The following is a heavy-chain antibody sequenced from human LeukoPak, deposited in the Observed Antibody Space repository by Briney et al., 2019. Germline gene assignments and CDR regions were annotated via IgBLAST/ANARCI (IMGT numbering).Heavy chain of an antibody. CDR3: ASSIVVVPAANAGPYGMDV. Sequence: ASVKVSCKASGYTFTSYGINWVRQAPGQGLQWMGWISAYNGNTNYAQKLQGRVTMTTDTSTSTAYTELRSLRSDDTAVYYCASSIVVVPAANAGPYGMDVWGKGTTVTVSS. J-gene: IGHJ6*04. V-gene: IGHV1-18*04. D-gene: IGHD2-2*01. CDR1: GYTFTSYG. CDR2: ISAYNGNT.